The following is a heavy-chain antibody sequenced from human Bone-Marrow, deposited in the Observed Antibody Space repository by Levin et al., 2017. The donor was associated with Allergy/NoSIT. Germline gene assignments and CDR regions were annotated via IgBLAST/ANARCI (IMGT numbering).Heavy chain of an antibody. D-gene: IGHD3-10*01. CDR2: IGVTGEAS. V-gene: IGHV3-23*01. J-gene: IGHJ5*02. CDR1: GFTFSVYA. CDR3: TRDMVLRPSHGANWFDP. Sequence: PGGSLRLSCTGSGFTFSVYAMNWVHQLPGKGLEWVSSIGVTGEASLYADPVKGRFTISRDNSRNTLYLQLTAPGADDTAVSFCTRDMVLRPSHGANWFDPWGQGTLVTVSS.